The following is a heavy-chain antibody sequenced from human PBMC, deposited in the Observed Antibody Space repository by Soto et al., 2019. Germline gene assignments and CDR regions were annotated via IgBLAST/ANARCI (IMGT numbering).Heavy chain of an antibody. Sequence: SETLSLTCTVSGASISSYYWSWIRQPPGKGLEWIGYIYYSGSTNYNPPLKSRVTISVDTSKNQVSLKVSSVTATDTAVYYCARLSPTSGTWALDYWGQGTLVTVSS. V-gene: IGHV4-59*01. CDR2: IYYSGST. D-gene: IGHD6-13*01. CDR1: GASISSYY. J-gene: IGHJ4*02. CDR3: ARLSPTSGTWALDY.